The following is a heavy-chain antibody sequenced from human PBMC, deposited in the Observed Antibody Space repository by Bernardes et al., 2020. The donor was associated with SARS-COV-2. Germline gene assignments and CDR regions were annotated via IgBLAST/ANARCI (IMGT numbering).Heavy chain of an antibody. D-gene: IGHD2-21*01. CDR2: ICYDGSNK. CDR3: ARDYPGFTGSDFAKPLDY. CDR1: GFTFSSYG. V-gene: IGHV3-33*01. J-gene: IGHJ4*02. Sequence: GGSLRLSCAASGFTFSSYGMHWVRQAPGKGLGWVAVICYDGSNKYYADSVKGRFTISRDNSKNTLYLQMNSLRAEDTAVYYCARDYPGFTGSDFAKPLDYWGQGTLVTVSS.